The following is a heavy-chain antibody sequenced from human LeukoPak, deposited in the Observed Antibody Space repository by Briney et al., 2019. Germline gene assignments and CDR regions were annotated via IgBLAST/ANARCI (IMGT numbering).Heavy chain of an antibody. J-gene: IGHJ4*02. CDR3: TAGLGKTDDDS. CDR1: GFNFNDAW. D-gene: IGHD4-11*01. V-gene: IGHV3-15*01. Sequence: GGSLRLSCEGSGFNFNDAWMSWIRQAPGKGLEWVGRVRTTAEGETTDYAAPVRGRFIISRDDSKNMVFLQMIRLEAEDTAIYYCTAGLGKTDDDSWGQGTLVTVSS. CDR2: VRTTAEGETT.